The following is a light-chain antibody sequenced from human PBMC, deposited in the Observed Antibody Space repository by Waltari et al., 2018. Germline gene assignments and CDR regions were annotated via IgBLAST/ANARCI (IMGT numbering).Light chain of an antibody. J-gene: IGLJ2*01. Sequence: SYELTQPPSVSVSPGQTATITCSGDALPKQFAFWYQQKPGQAPVLVTYNATERPSGNPDRCPGSTSGTTVTLTISGVQAEDEADYYCQSADSTSTHVVFGGGTKLTVL. CDR1: ALPKQF. V-gene: IGLV3-25*03. CDR3: QSADSTSTHVV. CDR2: NAT.